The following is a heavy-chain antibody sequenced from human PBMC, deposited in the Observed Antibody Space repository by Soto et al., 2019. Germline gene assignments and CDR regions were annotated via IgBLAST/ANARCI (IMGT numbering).Heavy chain of an antibody. V-gene: IGHV3-48*02. D-gene: IGHD3-22*01. CDR3: ARERSGYPILFDP. CDR2: ISSSSSTI. CDR1: GFTFSSYS. Sequence: EVQLVESGGGLVQPGGSLRLSCAASGFTFSSYSMNWVRQAPGKGLEWVSYISSSSSTIYYADSVKGRFTISTDNAKNSLYLQMNSLRDENTAVYYCARERSGYPILFDPWGQGTLVTVSS. J-gene: IGHJ5*02.